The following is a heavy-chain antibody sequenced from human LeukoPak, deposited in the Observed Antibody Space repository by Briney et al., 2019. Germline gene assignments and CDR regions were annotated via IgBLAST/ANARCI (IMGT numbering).Heavy chain of an antibody. D-gene: IGHD2-2*01. CDR2: ISGSGGST. J-gene: IGHJ4*02. CDR3: AKAQRIHACSSTSCYALDY. Sequence: GGSLRLSCAASGFTFSSYAMSWVRQAPGKGLEWVSAISGSGGSTYYADSVKGRFTISRDNSKSTLYLQMNSLRAEDTAVYYCAKAQRIHACSSTSCYALDYWGQGTLVTVSS. CDR1: GFTFSSYA. V-gene: IGHV3-23*01.